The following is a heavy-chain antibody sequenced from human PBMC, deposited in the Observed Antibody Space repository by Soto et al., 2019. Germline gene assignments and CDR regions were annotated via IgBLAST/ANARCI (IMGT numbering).Heavy chain of an antibody. CDR1: ADSISKNNFY. CDR2: IYYSGST. CDR3: ARHYGYYSHYMDV. Sequence: TLALTCTVSADSISKNNFYWGWIRQPPGKGLEWIGSIYYSGSTYYNPSLKSRVTISVDTSNNQLSLKLSSVTAADTAVYYCARHYGYYSHYMDVWTKGTTVT. J-gene: IGHJ6*03. D-gene: IGHD3-10*01. V-gene: IGHV4-39*01.